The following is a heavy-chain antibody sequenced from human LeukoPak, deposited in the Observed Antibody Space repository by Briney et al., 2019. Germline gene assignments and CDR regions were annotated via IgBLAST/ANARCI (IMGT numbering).Heavy chain of an antibody. CDR3: ARVRPGGHMDV. J-gene: IGHJ6*03. V-gene: IGHV3-48*01. D-gene: IGHD1-1*01. Sequence: GGSLRLSCAASEFAFSTNSMNWVRQAPGKGLEWLSYISSSSRTISYADSVKGRFTISKDNAKNSLYLQMNSLRADDMAVYYCARVRPGGHMDVWGKGTTVAVSS. CDR2: ISSSSRTI. CDR1: EFAFSTNS.